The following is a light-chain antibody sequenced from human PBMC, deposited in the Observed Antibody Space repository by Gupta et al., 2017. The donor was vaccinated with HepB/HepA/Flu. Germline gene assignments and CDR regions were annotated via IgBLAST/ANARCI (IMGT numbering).Light chain of an antibody. Sequence: IVLTQSPGTLSLSPGERATLSCRASQSVSSSYLSWYQQKPGQATRLLIYGASSRATGIPDRFSGSGSGTDFTLTISRLEPEDFAVYYCQQDGSSPPYTFGQGTKLEIK. V-gene: IGKV3-20*01. J-gene: IGKJ2*01. CDR2: GAS. CDR1: QSVSSSY. CDR3: QQDGSSPPYT.